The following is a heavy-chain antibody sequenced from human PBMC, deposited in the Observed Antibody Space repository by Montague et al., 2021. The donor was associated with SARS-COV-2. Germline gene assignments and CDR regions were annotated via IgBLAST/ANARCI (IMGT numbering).Heavy chain of an antibody. CDR3: AKVLRRYQLLTDAFDI. D-gene: IGHD2-2*01. CDR2: ISGSGNNA. CDR1: GFTFNSYA. J-gene: IGHJ3*02. Sequence: LRLSWSASGFTFNSYAMTWVRQAPGKGLEWVSSISGSGNNAFFADSVKGRFTISRGNSENTLYLQMNSLTAEDTAVYYCAKVLRRYQLLTDAFDIWGQGTMVTVSS. V-gene: IGHV3-23*01.